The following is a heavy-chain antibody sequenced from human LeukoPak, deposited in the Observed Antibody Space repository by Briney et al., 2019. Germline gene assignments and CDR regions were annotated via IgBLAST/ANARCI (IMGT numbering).Heavy chain of an antibody. D-gene: IGHD3-16*02. CDR1: GYTFTSYG. V-gene: IGHV1-18*01. CDR2: ISAYNGNT. CDR3: ARDQYDSVWGSYRPYFDF. J-gene: IGHJ4*02. Sequence: GASVKVSCKASGYTFTSYGISWVRQAPGQGLEWMGWISAYNGNTNYAQKLQGRVTMTTDTSTSTAYMELSLRSDDTAMYYCARDQYDSVWGSYRPYFDFWGQGTLVTVSS.